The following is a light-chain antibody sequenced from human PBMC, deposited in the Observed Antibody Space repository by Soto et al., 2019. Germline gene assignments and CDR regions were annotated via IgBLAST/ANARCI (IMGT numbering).Light chain of an antibody. Sequence: QSVLTQPASVSGSPGQSITISCTGTSSDIGGYDYVSWYQQYPGKAPKLMIYDVSNWPSGVSDRFSGSKSANTASLTISGLQAEDEADYYCNSYTTSSSLYVFGTGTKVTVL. J-gene: IGLJ1*01. CDR2: DVS. CDR1: SSDIGGYDY. V-gene: IGLV2-14*01. CDR3: NSYTTSSSLYV.